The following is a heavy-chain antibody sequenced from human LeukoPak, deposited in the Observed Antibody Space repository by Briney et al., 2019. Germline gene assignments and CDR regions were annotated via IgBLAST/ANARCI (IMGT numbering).Heavy chain of an antibody. CDR2: IKQDGSEK. CDR1: GFTFSSYW. Sequence: GGSLRLSCAASGFTFSSYWMSWVRQAPGKGLEWVANIKQDGSEKYYVDSVKGRFTISRDNAKNSLYLQMNSLRAEDTAVYYCARSIVVVVAATRYFDCWGQGTLVTVSS. D-gene: IGHD2-15*01. V-gene: IGHV3-7*01. CDR3: ARSIVVVVAATRYFDC. J-gene: IGHJ4*02.